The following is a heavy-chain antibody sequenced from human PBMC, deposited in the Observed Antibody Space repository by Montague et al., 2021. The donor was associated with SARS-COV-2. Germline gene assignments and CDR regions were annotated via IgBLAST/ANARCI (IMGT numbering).Heavy chain of an antibody. V-gene: IGHV4-39*01. CDR1: GGSISSSSYY. Sequence: SETLSLTCTVSGGSISSSSYYWGWIRQPPGKGLEWIGSIYYSGSTYYNPSLKSRVTISVDTSKNQFSLKLSSVTAADTAVYYCARFPTSYYYDSKAAPATPDAFDIWCQGTMVTVSS. D-gene: IGHD3-22*01. CDR2: IYYSGST. J-gene: IGHJ3*02. CDR3: ARFPTSYYYDSKAAPATPDAFDI.